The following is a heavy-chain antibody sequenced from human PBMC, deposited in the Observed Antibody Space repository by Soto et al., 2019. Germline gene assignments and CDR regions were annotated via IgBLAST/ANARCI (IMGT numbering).Heavy chain of an antibody. V-gene: IGHV1-69*13. CDR3: ARDDPRIAAAGTIDDY. J-gene: IGHJ4*02. CDR1: GGTFSSYA. D-gene: IGHD6-13*01. CDR2: IIPIFGTA. Sequence: SVKVSCKASGGTFSSYAISWVRQAPGQGLEWMGGIIPIFGTANYAQKFQGRVTITADESTSTAYMELSSLRSEDTAVYYCARDDPRIAAAGTIDDYWGQGTLVTVSS.